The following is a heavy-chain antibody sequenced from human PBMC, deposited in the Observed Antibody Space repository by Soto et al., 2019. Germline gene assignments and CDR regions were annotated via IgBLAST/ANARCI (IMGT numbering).Heavy chain of an antibody. D-gene: IGHD2-15*01. Sequence: GASVKVSCKASGGTFSSYATSWVRQAPGQGLEWMGGIIPIFGTASYAQKFQGRVTITADESTSTAYMELSSLRSEDTAVYYCAREELCSGGSCYSGFDYWGQGTLVPVSS. CDR1: GGTFSSYA. J-gene: IGHJ4*02. CDR2: IIPIFGTA. CDR3: AREELCSGGSCYSGFDY. V-gene: IGHV1-69*13.